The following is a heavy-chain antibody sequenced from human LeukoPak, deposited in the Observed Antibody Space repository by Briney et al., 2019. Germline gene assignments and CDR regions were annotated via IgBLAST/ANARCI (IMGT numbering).Heavy chain of an antibody. CDR1: GFTFSDYY. Sequence: TGGSLTLSCAASGFTFSDYYMSWIRQAPGKGLEWVSYISNTGITRHYADPVKGRFTISRDNARNSLYLQMAGLSADDTAVYYCARSGVAGTWAIDYWGQGTLVTVS. V-gene: IGHV3-11*04. D-gene: IGHD6-19*01. CDR2: ISNTGITR. CDR3: ARSGVAGTWAIDY. J-gene: IGHJ4*02.